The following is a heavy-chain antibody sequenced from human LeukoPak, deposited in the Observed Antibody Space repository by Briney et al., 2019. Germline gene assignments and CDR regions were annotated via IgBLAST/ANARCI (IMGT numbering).Heavy chain of an antibody. CDR1: GFTFSSYS. J-gene: IGHJ4*02. D-gene: IGHD5-24*01. CDR2: ISSSSSTI. V-gene: IGHV3-48*01. CDR3: ARGGSRRDGYKNPFDY. Sequence: GGSLRLSCAASGFTFSSYSMNWVRQAPGKGLEWVSYISSSSSTIYYADSVKGRFTISRDNSKNTLYLQMNSLRAEDTAVYYCARGGSRRDGYKNPFDYWGQGALVTVSS.